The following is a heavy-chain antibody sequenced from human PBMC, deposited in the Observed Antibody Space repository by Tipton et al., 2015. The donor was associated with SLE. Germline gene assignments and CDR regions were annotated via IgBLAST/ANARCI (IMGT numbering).Heavy chain of an antibody. CDR2: ISHSGNT. D-gene: IGHD3-10*01. CDR3: ARVVKARVRVGYYSDY. CDR1: DYSIGSGYY. V-gene: IGHV4-38-2*02. J-gene: IGHJ4*02. Sequence: LRLSCTVSDYSIGSGYYWGWFRQPPGKGLEWIGIISHSGNTYYNLALKSRVIVSVDTSKNQFSLNLSSVTAADTAVYYCARVVKARVRVGYYSDYWGQGTVVTVSS.